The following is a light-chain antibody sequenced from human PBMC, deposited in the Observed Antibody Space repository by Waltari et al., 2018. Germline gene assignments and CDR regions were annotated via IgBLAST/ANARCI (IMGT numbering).Light chain of an antibody. CDR3: QQYHSWPPRWT. J-gene: IGKJ1*01. CDR2: GAS. CDR1: QSVPSD. V-gene: IGKV3-15*01. Sequence: EIVMTQSPATLSVSPGERATLSCRARQSVPSDLAWDQQKPGQAPRPRIYGASTRATDIPARFSGGGYGTEVTLTIRRLQSEDFAVYYCQQYHSWPPRWTFGQGTKVEIK.